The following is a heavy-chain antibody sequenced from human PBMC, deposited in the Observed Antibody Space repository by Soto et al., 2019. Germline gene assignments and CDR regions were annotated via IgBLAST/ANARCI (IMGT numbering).Heavy chain of an antibody. CDR2: IGGSGRTT. J-gene: IGHJ4*02. CDR3: AKSRYSDSSGDFYDY. D-gene: IGHD3-22*01. Sequence: WGSLRLSCAASAFTFNNYAMSWVRQAPGKGLEWVSGIGGSGRTTYYADSVKGRFTISRDNSNNTLFLQMNSLRAEDTAVYYCAKSRYSDSSGDFYDYWGQGTLVTVSS. V-gene: IGHV3-23*01. CDR1: AFTFNNYA.